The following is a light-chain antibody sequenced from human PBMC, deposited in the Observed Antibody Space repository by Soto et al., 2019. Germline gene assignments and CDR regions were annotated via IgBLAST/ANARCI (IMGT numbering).Light chain of an antibody. V-gene: IGKV3-11*01. Sequence: ERVMTHSPTTLSVSPGGRSTLSCRATESVNSTLAWYQQKTGQATRLLVYDASNRATGIPARFSGTGSGTDFALTIASLEPEDFAVYYCQHRSNWPPTVTFGHGTRLEI. CDR3: QHRSNWPPTVT. CDR1: ESVNST. CDR2: DAS. J-gene: IGKJ5*01.